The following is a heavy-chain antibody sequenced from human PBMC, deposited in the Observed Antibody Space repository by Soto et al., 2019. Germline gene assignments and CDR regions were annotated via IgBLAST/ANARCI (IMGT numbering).Heavy chain of an antibody. CDR2: ISTTSSYT. D-gene: IGHD1-1*01. J-gene: IGHJ4*02. CDR3: TSRPVQPGHYSDY. V-gene: IGHV3-11*06. Sequence: GGSLRLSCAASGFTFSDYYMTWIRQAPGKGLEWVSYISTTSSYTNYADSVRGRFTISRDNADNSLYLQMNSLRAEDTAVYYCTSRPVQPGHYSDYWGQGTLVNASS. CDR1: GFTFSDYY.